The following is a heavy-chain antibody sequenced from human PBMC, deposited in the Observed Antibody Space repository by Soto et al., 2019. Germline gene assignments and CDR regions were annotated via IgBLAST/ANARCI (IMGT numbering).Heavy chain of an antibody. CDR1: GFTFSSYS. J-gene: IGHJ4*02. CDR3: ARDTHLGATGFDY. CDR2: ISSSSSYI. Sequence: GGSLRLSCAASGFTFSSYSMNWVRQAPGKGLEWVSSISSSSSYIYYADSVKGRFTISRDNAKNSLYLQMNSLRAEDTAVYYCARDTHLGATGFDYWGQGTLVTVSS. V-gene: IGHV3-21*01. D-gene: IGHD2-15*01.